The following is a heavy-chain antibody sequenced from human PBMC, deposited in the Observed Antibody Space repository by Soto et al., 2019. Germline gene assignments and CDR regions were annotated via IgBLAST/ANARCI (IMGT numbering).Heavy chain of an antibody. J-gene: IGHJ4*02. Sequence: QVQLQESGPGLVKPSQTLSLTCTVSGGSIXSXGXXXXXXXXXXXXXLEWIGYISHSGSTYYNPSLKSRVTISVDTSKNQFSLKLSSVTAADTAVYYCARRQRGPEGAFDYWGQGTLVTVSS. D-gene: IGHD1-26*01. CDR1: GGSIXSXGXX. V-gene: IGHV4-31*03. CDR2: ISHSGST. CDR3: ARRQRGPEGAFDY.